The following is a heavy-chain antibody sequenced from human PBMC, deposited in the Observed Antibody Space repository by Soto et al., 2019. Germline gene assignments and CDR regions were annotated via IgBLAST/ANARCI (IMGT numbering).Heavy chain of an antibody. CDR2: IIPILGIA. V-gene: IGHV1-69*08. J-gene: IGHJ2*01. CDR1: GGTFSSYT. Sequence: QVQLVQSGAEVKKPGSSVKVSCKASGGTFSSYTISWVRQAPGQGLEWMGRIIPILGIANYAQKFQGRVTITADKSTSTAYMELSSLRSEDTAVYYCARDLGGWLQHWYFDLWGRGTLVTVSS. D-gene: IGHD5-12*01. CDR3: ARDLGGWLQHWYFDL.